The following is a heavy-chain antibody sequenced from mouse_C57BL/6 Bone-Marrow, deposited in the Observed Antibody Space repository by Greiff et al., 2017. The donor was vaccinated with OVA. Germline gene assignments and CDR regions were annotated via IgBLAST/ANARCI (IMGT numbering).Heavy chain of an antibody. Sequence: VQLKQSGPELVKPGASVKISCKASGYSFTGYYMHWVKQSHGNILDWIGYIYPYNGVSSYNQKFKGKATLTVDKSSSTAYMQLSSLTSEDSAVYYCARRDYDYDGWFAYWGQGTLVTVSA. CDR3: ARRDYDYDGWFAY. CDR2: IYPYNGVS. D-gene: IGHD2-4*01. J-gene: IGHJ3*01. V-gene: IGHV1-31*01. CDR1: GYSFTGYY.